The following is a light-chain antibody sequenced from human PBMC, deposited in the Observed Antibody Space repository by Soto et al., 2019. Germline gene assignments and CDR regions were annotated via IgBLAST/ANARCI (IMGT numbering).Light chain of an antibody. CDR3: QQVNVYPST. CDR1: QGISSY. V-gene: IGKV1-9*01. CDR2: AAS. J-gene: IGKJ4*01. Sequence: IQLTQSPSSLSASVGDRVTITCRASQGISSYLAWYQQKPGKAPNLLIYAASTLQSGVPSRFSGGGSGTDFTLTISSLQPEDFATYYYQQVNVYPSTFGGGTKVEIK.